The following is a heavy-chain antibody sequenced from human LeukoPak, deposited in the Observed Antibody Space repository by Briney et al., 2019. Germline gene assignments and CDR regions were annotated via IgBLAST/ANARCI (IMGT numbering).Heavy chain of an antibody. CDR1: GFTFSSYG. CDR3: HFFSERWLQLSYYYYMDV. CDR2: VRYDGNRK. Sequence: QTGGSLRLSCAASGFTFSSYGMHWVRQAPGKGLEWVAFVRYDGNRKYYADSVKGRFTISRDNAKNSLYLQMNSLRAEDTAVYYCHFFSERWLQLSYYYYMDVWGKGTTVTISS. V-gene: IGHV3-30*02. D-gene: IGHD5-24*01. J-gene: IGHJ6*03.